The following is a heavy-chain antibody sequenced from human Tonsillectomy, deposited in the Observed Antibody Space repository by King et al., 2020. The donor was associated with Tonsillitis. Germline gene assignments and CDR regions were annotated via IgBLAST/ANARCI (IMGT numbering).Heavy chain of an antibody. J-gene: IGHJ2*01. CDR3: AKDGIAFSDWYFDL. V-gene: IGHV3-30*18. CDR2: IAYDESYE. D-gene: IGHD1-14*01. CDR1: GFTFSNYG. Sequence: VQLVESGGGVVQPGRSLRLSCAASGFTFSNYGMHWVRQAPGKGLEWVALIAYDESYENYADSVKGRFTISRDNSKNTLYLEMNSLRVEDTAVYYCAKDGIAFSDWYFDLWRRGTLVTVSS.